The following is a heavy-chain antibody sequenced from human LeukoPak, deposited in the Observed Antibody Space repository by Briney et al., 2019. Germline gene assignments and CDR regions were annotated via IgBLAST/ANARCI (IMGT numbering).Heavy chain of an antibody. CDR2: IKQDGSEK. J-gene: IGHJ4*02. V-gene: IGHV3-7*01. CDR3: ARDPSGRYGVY. CDR1: GFTFSRDW. Sequence: GGSLRLSCAASGFTFSRDWMTWVRQAPGKGLEWVANIKQDGSEKYYADSVKGRFTTSRDNAKNSLYLQMNSLRAEDTAVYYCARDPSGRYGVYWGQGTLVTVSS. D-gene: IGHD1-26*01.